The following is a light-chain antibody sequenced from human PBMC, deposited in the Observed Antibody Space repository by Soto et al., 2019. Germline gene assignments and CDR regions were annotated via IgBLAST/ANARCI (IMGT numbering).Light chain of an antibody. CDR3: QQHSNF. V-gene: IGKV3-11*01. CDR1: QSVSRQ. J-gene: IGKJ3*01. CDR2: DAS. Sequence: DIGLTQPPTTLSLSPGERATLSCSPSQSVSRQLAWYQQIPGQAHRLLIYDASNRATGIPARFSGSGSGTDFTLTISSLEPEDFAIYYCQQHSNFFGPGTKVDI.